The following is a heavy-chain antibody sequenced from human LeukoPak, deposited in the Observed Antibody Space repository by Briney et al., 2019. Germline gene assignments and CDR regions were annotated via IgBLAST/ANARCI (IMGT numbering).Heavy chain of an antibody. V-gene: IGHV1-46*01. CDR1: GDTFTSYY. J-gene: IGHJ6*02. CDR3: ARDFMTTVTTWYYYYGMDV. CDR2: INPSGGST. D-gene: IGHD4-17*01. Sequence: ASVKVSCKASGDTFTSYYMHWVRQAPGQGLEWMGIINPSGGSTSYAQKFQGRVTMTRDTSTSTVYMELSSLRSEDTAVYYCARDFMTTVTTWYYYYGMDVWGQGTTVTVSS.